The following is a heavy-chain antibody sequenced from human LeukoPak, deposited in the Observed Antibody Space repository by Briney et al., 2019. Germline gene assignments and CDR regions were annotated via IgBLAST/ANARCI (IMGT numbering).Heavy chain of an antibody. CDR1: GYTFTSYY. V-gene: IGHV1-46*01. J-gene: IGHJ4*02. Sequence: ASVKVSCKASGYTFTSYYMHWVRQAPGQGLEWMGIINPSGGSTSYAQKLQGRVTMTTDTSTSTAYMELRSLRSDDTAVYYCARDVYVWGSYRYKDSDYWGQGTLVTVSS. CDR3: ARDVYVWGSYRYKDSDY. CDR2: INPSGGST. D-gene: IGHD3-16*02.